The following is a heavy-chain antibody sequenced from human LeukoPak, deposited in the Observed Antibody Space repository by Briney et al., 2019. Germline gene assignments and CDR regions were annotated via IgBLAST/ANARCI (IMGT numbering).Heavy chain of an antibody. CDR1: GYSFTSYW. D-gene: IGHD6-13*01. J-gene: IGHJ3*02. Sequence: GESLKISCKGSGYSFTSYWIGWVRRMPGKGLEWMGIIYPGDSDTRYSPSFQGQVTISADKSISTAYLQWSSLKASDTAMYYCASRPLLSSAAAESPGAFDIWGQGTMVTVSS. CDR3: ASRPLLSSAAAESPGAFDI. V-gene: IGHV5-51*01. CDR2: IYPGDSDT.